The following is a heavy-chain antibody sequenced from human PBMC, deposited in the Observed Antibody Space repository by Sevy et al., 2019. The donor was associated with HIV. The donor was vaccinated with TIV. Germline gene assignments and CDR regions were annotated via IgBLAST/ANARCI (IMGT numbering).Heavy chain of an antibody. CDR3: ATDDHEGYFDL. V-gene: IGHV3-66*01. CDR2: IYSGGST. J-gene: IGHJ2*01. Sequence: GGSLRLSCAASGFTVSSNYMSWDRQAPGKGLEWVSVIYSGGSTYYADSVKGRFTISRDNSKNTLYLQMNSLRAEDTAVYYCATDDHEGYFDLWGRGTLVTVSS. CDR1: GFTVSSNY.